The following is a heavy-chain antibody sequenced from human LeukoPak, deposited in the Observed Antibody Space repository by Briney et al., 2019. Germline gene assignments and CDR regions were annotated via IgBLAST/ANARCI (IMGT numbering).Heavy chain of an antibody. J-gene: IGHJ3*02. Sequence: GESLKISCKGSGYIFTSYWIGWVLQMPGKGLEWMRIIYPGDSDTRYSPSFQGQVTISADKSISTAYLQWSSLKASDTAMYYCARPYDYGDYLDAFDIWGQGTMVTVSS. CDR3: ARPYDYGDYLDAFDI. V-gene: IGHV5-51*01. CDR2: IYPGDSDT. D-gene: IGHD4-17*01. CDR1: GYIFTSYW.